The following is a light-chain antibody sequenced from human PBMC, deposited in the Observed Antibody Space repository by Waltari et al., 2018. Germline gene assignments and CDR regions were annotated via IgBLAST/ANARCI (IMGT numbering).Light chain of an antibody. J-gene: IGKJ2*01. Sequence: DIVMTQSPDSLAVSLCESAPIYCKSSQSLLYNSNNKNYLAWYQLKPGQPPRLLIYWASTRESGVPDRFSGSGSGTDFTLTISSLQAEDMAVYYCQQYYSIPYTFGQGTKLEIK. CDR2: WAS. CDR1: QSLLYNSNNKNY. CDR3: QQYYSIPYT. V-gene: IGKV4-1*01.